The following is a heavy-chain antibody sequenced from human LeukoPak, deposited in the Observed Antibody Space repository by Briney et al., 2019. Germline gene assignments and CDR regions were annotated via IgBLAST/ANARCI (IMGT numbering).Heavy chain of an antibody. CDR3: AKQDSSGYYSYYFDY. CDR2: ISYDGSNK. CDR1: VFTFSSYG. J-gene: IGHJ4*02. D-gene: IGHD3-22*01. Sequence: SGGSLRLSCAASVFTFSSYGMHWVRQAPGKGLEWVAVISYDGSNKYYADSVKGRFTISRDNSKNTLYLQMNSLRAEDTAVYYCAKQDSSGYYSYYFDYWGQGTLVTVSS. V-gene: IGHV3-30*18.